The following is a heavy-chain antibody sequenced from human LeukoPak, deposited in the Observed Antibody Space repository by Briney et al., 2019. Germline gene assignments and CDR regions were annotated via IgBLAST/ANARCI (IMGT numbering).Heavy chain of an antibody. D-gene: IGHD3-16*01. CDR2: ISGSGSTT. CDR1: GFAFSTYN. V-gene: IGHV3-48*02. Sequence: PGGSLRLSCAASGFAFSTYNMNWVRQAPGKGLEWVSYISGSGSTTSYADSVKGRFTISRDNGKNSLYLQMNSLRDEDTAVYYCAREYGGVDYWGQGTLVIVSS. J-gene: IGHJ4*02. CDR3: AREYGGVDY.